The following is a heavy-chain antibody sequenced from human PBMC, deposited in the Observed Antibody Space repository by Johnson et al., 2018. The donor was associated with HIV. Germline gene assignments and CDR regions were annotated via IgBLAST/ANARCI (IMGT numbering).Heavy chain of an antibody. CDR3: AKGRRELLLPPDAFDF. V-gene: IGHV3-23*03. Sequence: EVQLVESGGGLVQPGGSLRLSCAASGFTFSSYWMSWVRQAPGKGLEWVSVIYSGGSTYYADSVKGRFTISRDNSKNTLYLQMNSLRPQDTALYYCAKGRRELLLPPDAFDFWGQGTLVTVSS. J-gene: IGHJ3*01. CDR2: IYSGGST. CDR1: GFTFSSYW. D-gene: IGHD2-15*01.